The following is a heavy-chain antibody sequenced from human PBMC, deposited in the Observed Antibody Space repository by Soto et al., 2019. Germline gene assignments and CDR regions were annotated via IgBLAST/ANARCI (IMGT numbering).Heavy chain of an antibody. J-gene: IGHJ5*02. CDR3: AKDRVIQLLPIWPDT. CDR2: VSSDGSNQ. D-gene: IGHD2-2*01. CDR1: GFSFNKYG. V-gene: IGHV3-30*18. Sequence: PGGSLRLSCAASGFSFNKYGMHWVRQAPGKGLEWVAYVSSDGSNQYYADSVKGRFTTSRDNSKSTLFLQLDSLRVDDTAVYYCAKDRVIQLLPIWPDTWGQGTLVTVSS.